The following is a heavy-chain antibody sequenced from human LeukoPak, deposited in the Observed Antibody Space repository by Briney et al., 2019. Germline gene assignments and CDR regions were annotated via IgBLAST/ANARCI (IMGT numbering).Heavy chain of an antibody. D-gene: IGHD3-10*01. J-gene: IGHJ6*02. CDR3: AREYRFGIRAADYYGMDV. Sequence: GGSLRLSCAASGFTFSSYAMSWVRQAPGKGLEWVALIWYDGSSKYYGDSVKGRFTISRDNSKNTLYLQMNSLRDEDTAVYYCAREYRFGIRAADYYGMDVWGQGTTVTVSS. CDR2: IWYDGSSK. CDR1: GFTFSSYA. V-gene: IGHV3-33*08.